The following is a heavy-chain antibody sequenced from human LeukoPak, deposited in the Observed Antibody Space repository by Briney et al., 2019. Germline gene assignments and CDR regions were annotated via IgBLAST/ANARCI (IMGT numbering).Heavy chain of an antibody. CDR2: IYHSGST. Sequence: SGTLSLTCAVSRGSINNTNWWSWVRQPPGKGLEWIGEIYHSGSTNYNPSLKSRVTISVDKSKNQFSLKVSSVTAADTAVYYCARDRKRGMSWELLRAQTYDGFDVWGQGTMVTVSS. CDR3: ARDRKRGMSWELLRAQTYDGFDV. CDR1: RGSINNTNW. J-gene: IGHJ3*01. D-gene: IGHD1-26*01. V-gene: IGHV4-4*02.